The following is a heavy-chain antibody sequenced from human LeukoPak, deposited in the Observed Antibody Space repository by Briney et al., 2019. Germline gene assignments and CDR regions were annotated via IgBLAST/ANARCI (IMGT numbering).Heavy chain of an antibody. D-gene: IGHD3-10*01. V-gene: IGHV3-21*01. Sequence: PGGSLRLSCAASGFTFSSYSMNWVRQAPGKGLEWVSSISSSSSYIYYADSVKGRFTISRDNSKNTLYLQMNSLRAEDTAVYYCATPMNYGSGSDLDAFDIWGQGTMVTVSS. CDR2: ISSSSSYI. CDR3: ATPMNYGSGSDLDAFDI. J-gene: IGHJ3*02. CDR1: GFTFSSYS.